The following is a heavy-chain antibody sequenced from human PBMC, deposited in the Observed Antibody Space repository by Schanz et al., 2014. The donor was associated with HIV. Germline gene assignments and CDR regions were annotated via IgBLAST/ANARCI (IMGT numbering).Heavy chain of an antibody. D-gene: IGHD3-16*01. Sequence: EVQLVESGGGLVQPGGSLRLSCVASGFTFSTYSMNWVRQTPGKGLEWVSSISSSSGYIRYADSVRGRFTISRDNAKNSLYLQMNSLSVEDTAVYYCANSDRITFGGAIDCWGRGTLVAVSS. CDR3: ANSDRITFGGAIDC. CDR1: GFTFSTYS. CDR2: ISSSSGYI. V-gene: IGHV3-21*01. J-gene: IGHJ2*01.